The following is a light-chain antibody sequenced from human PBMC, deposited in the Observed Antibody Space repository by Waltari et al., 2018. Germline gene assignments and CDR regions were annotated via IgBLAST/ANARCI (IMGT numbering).Light chain of an antibody. J-gene: IGKJ5*01. CDR1: QSIASNS. CDR2: GAF. CDR3: QQYRFPPIT. V-gene: IGKV3-20*01. Sequence: IVLTQSPDTLSLSPGERATLSCKASQSIASNSLAWYPQTPGQAPRLLIYGAFPRATGIPYRFSGDGSGTDFTLTISRLEPEDFAVYYCQQYRFPPITFGQGTRLDIK.